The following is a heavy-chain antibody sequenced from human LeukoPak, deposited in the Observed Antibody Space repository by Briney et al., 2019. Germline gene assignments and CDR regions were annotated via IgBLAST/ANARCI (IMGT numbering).Heavy chain of an antibody. D-gene: IGHD5-18*01. V-gene: IGHV3-7*03. J-gene: IGHJ4*02. Sequence: GGSLRLSCADSGFTFDDYGMSWVRQAPGKGLEWVANIKQDGSEKYYVDSVKGRFTISRDNAKNSLYLQMNSLRAEDTAVYYCARERTAKSTSIFDYWGQGTLVTVSS. CDR1: GFTFDDYG. CDR2: IKQDGSEK. CDR3: ARERTAKSTSIFDY.